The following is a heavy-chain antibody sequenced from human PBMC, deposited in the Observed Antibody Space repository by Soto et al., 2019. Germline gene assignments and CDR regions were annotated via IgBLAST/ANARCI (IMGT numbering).Heavy chain of an antibody. J-gene: IGHJ6*02. CDR3: ARDLYYYDSSGYYYVGSGMDV. D-gene: IGHD3-22*01. CDR2: IIPIFGTA. CDR1: GGTFSSYA. V-gene: IGHV1-69*01. Sequence: QVQLVQSGAEVKKPGSSVKVSCKASGGTFSSYAISWVRQAPGQGLEWMGGIIPIFGTANYAKKFQGRVTITGDESTSTAYMELSSLRSEDTAVYYCARDLYYYDSSGYYYVGSGMDVWGQGTTVTVSS.